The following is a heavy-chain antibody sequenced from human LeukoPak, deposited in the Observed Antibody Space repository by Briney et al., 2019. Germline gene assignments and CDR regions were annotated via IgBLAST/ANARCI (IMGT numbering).Heavy chain of an antibody. CDR3: ARGALRWYPH. J-gene: IGHJ4*02. CDR2: ISSSSGTK. V-gene: IGHV3-48*02. Sequence: GGSLRLSCAASDFTFNTYSMNWVRQAPGKGLEWVSYISSSSGTKYYADSVKGRFTISRDNAKNSLYLQMNSLRDEDTAVYYCARGALRWYPHWGQGTLVTVSS. CDR1: DFTFNTYS. D-gene: IGHD4-23*01.